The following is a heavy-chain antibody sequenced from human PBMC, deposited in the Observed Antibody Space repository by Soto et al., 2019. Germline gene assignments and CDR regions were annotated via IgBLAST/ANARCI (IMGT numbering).Heavy chain of an antibody. CDR3: ATDEIAYSSSWYANDY. CDR1: GFTFSSYS. CDR2: ISSSSSYI. D-gene: IGHD6-13*01. Sequence: GGSLRLSCAASGFTFSSYSMNWVRQAPGKGLEWVSSISSSSSYIYYADSVKGRFTISRDNAKNSLYLQMNSLRAEDTAVYYCATDEIAYSSSWYANDYWGQGTLVTVSS. J-gene: IGHJ4*02. V-gene: IGHV3-21*01.